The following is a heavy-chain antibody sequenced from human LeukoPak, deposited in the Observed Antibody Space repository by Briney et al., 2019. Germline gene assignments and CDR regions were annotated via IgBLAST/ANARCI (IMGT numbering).Heavy chain of an antibody. Sequence: SETLSLTCSVSGGSISSNTYYWGWIRQPPGKGLEWIGSIYYSGSTYYNPSLKSRLTISVDTSKNQFSLKLNSVTAADTAVYYCARHDYGDYSSFDYWGQGTLVTVSS. CDR1: GGSISSNTYY. CDR2: IYYSGST. V-gene: IGHV4-39*01. J-gene: IGHJ4*02. CDR3: ARHDYGDYSSFDY. D-gene: IGHD4-17*01.